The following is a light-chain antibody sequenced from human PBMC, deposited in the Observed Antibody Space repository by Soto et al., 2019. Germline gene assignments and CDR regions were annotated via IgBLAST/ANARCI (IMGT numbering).Light chain of an antibody. CDR3: CSYAGSYTFVV. Sequence: QSALTQPHSVSGSPGQSVTISCTGSSSDVGGYNYVSWYQLHPGKAPKLLIYDVTKRPSGVPDRFSGSKSGNTASLTISGLQAEDEADYSCCSYAGSYTFVVFGGGTKVTVL. CDR2: DVT. J-gene: IGLJ3*02. CDR1: SSDVGGYNY. V-gene: IGLV2-11*01.